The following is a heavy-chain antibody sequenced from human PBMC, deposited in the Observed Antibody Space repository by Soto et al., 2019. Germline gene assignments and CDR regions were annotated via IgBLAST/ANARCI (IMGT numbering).Heavy chain of an antibody. J-gene: IGHJ3*02. CDR2: MNPNSGNT. CDR3: ARYPYTSYCSDGSCSYDAFDI. V-gene: IGHV1-8*01. D-gene: IGHD2-15*01. Sequence: QVQMVQSGAEVKKPGASVKVSCRASGYSFTSYDVNWVRQATGQGLEWMGWMNPNSGNTAFAEKFQGRVTMTRDTPISTAYMELSGLTSEDTAVYYCARYPYTSYCSDGSCSYDAFDIWGQGTVVPVSS. CDR1: GYSFTSYD.